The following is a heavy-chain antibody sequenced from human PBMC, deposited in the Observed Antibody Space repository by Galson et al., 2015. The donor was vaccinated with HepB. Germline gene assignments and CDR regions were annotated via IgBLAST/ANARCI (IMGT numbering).Heavy chain of an antibody. CDR1: GYTFTGYY. Sequence: SVKVSCKASGYTFTGYYMHWVRQAPGQGLEWMGRINPDSGGTNYAQKFQGRVTMTRDTSISTAYMELSRLSSDDTVVYYCTKEGSSNDFDFWGQGTLVTVSS. J-gene: IGHJ4*02. D-gene: IGHD6-13*01. CDR2: INPDSGGT. CDR3: TKEGSSNDFDF. V-gene: IGHV1-2*05.